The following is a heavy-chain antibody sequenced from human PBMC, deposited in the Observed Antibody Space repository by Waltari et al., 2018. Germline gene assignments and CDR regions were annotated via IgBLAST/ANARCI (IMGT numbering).Heavy chain of an antibody. CDR2: SDPRDSYT. J-gene: IGHJ6*03. CDR1: GYDFSTYW. Sequence: EVQLVQSGAEVKKPGESLRISCEGSGYDFSTYWITWVRHMPGKGLEWMGRSDPRDSYTNDRPSFRGHVTSSVDRSISTAYIQWSGLRASDTAIYYCARTSTRDFYYVDVWGKGTTVTVSS. V-gene: IGHV5-10-1*01. D-gene: IGHD1-1*01. CDR3: ARTSTRDFYYVDV.